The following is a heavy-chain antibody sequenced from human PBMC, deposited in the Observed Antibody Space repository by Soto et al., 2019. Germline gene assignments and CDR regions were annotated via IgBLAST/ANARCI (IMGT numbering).Heavy chain of an antibody. Sequence: SVKVSCKASGGTFSSYAISWVRQAPGQGLEWMGGIIPIFGTANYAQKFQGRVTITADESTSTAYMELSSLRSEDTAVYYCARGGTNYYDSSGYYPLHSTEYFQHWGLGTLVTVSS. D-gene: IGHD3-22*01. CDR3: ARGGTNYYDSSGYYPLHSTEYFQH. CDR2: IIPIFGTA. V-gene: IGHV1-69*13. CDR1: GGTFSSYA. J-gene: IGHJ1*01.